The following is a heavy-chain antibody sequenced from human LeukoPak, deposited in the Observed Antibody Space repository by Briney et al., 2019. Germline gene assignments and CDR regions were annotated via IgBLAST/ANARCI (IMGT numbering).Heavy chain of an antibody. CDR3: AREGRLGELSLQFDY. D-gene: IGHD3-16*02. Sequence: ASVKVSCKASGFTFTSSALQWVRQARGQRLEWIGWIVVGSGNTNYAQKFQERVTITRDMSTSTAYMELSSLRSEDTAVYYCAREGRLGELSLQFDYWGQGTLVTVSS. V-gene: IGHV1-58*01. J-gene: IGHJ4*02. CDR2: IVVGSGNT. CDR1: GFTFTSSA.